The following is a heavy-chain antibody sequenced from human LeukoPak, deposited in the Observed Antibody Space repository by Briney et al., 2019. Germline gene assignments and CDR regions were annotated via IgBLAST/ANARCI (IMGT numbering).Heavy chain of an antibody. CDR2: IYTSGST. Sequence: PSETLSLTCTVSGGSISSYYWSWIRQPAGKGLEWIGRIYTSGSTNYNPSLKSRVATSVDTSKNQLALNLSSVTTTDTAVYYCARHHWDSGAFPRFDYWGQGILVTVSS. CDR3: ARHHWDSGAFPRFDY. J-gene: IGHJ4*02. CDR1: GGSISSYY. D-gene: IGHD3-10*01. V-gene: IGHV4-4*07.